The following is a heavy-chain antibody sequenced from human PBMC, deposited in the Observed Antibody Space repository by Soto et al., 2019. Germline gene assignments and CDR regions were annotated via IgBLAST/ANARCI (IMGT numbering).Heavy chain of an antibody. CDR1: GGSFSGYY. CDR3: ASSGYWLIVTTVPYYFDY. Sequence: QVHLQQWGAGLLKPSETLSLTCAVYGGSFSGYYWSWIRQPPGKGREWIGEINHSGSTNYNPSLKSRVTISADKSKNQFTLKLSSVTAADTAVYYCASSGYWLIVTTVPYYFDYWGQGTLVTVSS. V-gene: IGHV4-34*01. D-gene: IGHD4-17*01. CDR2: INHSGST. J-gene: IGHJ4*02.